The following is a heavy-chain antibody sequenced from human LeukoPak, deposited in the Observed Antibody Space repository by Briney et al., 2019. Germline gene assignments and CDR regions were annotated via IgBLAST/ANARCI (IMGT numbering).Heavy chain of an antibody. CDR1: GFTFTTYAM. D-gene: IGHD3-10*01. Sequence: GSLRLSCAASGFTFTTYAMSWVRQPPGKGLEWIGEIFDVGRTNYNPSLKSRVTISVDKSKNQFSLKLTSVTAADTAVYYCARQGAYIIDYWGQGTTVTVSS. V-gene: IGHV4-4*02. CDR2: IFDVGRT. CDR3: ARQGAYIIDY. J-gene: IGHJ4*01.